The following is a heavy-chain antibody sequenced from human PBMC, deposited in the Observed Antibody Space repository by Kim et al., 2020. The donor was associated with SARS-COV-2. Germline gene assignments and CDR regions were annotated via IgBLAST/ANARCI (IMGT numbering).Heavy chain of an antibody. J-gene: IGHJ6*02. V-gene: IGHV5-51*01. CDR3: ARFGPDPLYYYYGMDV. D-gene: IGHD3-10*01. Sequence: SFQGQVTISADKSISTAYLQWSSLKASDTAMYYCARFGPDPLYYYYGMDVWGQGTTVTVSS.